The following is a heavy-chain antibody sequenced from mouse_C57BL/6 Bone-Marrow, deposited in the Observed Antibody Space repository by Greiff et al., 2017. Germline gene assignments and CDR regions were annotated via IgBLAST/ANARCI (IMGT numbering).Heavy chain of an antibody. Sequence: EVHLVESGGDLVKPGGSLKLSCAASGFTFSSYGMSWVRQTPDKRLEWVATISSGGSYTYYPDSVQGRFTISRDNAKNALYLQMSSLKSEDTAMYYCARQTVVHYYAMDYWGQGTSVTVSS. J-gene: IGHJ4*01. CDR3: ARQTVVHYYAMDY. V-gene: IGHV5-6*01. CDR1: GFTFSSYG. D-gene: IGHD1-1*01. CDR2: ISSGGSYT.